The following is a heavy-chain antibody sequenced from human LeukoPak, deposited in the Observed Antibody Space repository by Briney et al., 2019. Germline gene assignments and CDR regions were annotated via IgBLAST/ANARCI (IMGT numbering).Heavy chain of an antibody. D-gene: IGHD3-10*01. CDR2: ISSSSDTI. V-gene: IGHV3-48*04. J-gene: IGHJ5*01. CDR3: ARDLAYKYGSDS. Sequence: PGGSLRLSCAASGFSFSNYDMSWVRQVPGKGLERISYISSSSDTIDYADSVKGRFIISRDNAKKSLYVQMNSLRAEDTAVYYCARDLAYKYGSDSWGQGTLVTVSS. CDR1: GFSFSNYD.